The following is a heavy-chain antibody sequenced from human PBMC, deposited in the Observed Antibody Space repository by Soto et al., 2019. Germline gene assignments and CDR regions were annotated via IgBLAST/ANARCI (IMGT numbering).Heavy chain of an antibody. CDR2: IIPILGIA. V-gene: IGHV1-69*02. Sequence: ASVKVSCKASGGTFSSYTISWVRQAPGQGLEWMGKIIPILGIANYAQKFQGRVTITADKSTSTAYMELSSLRSEDTAVYYCAEAMVRGSNYYGMDVWGQGTTVTVSS. D-gene: IGHD3-10*01. J-gene: IGHJ6*02. CDR1: GGTFSSYT. CDR3: AEAMVRGSNYYGMDV.